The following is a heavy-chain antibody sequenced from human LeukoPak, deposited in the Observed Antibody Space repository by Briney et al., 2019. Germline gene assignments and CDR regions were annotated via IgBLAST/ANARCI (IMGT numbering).Heavy chain of an antibody. J-gene: IGHJ6*03. CDR2: IKGKTDGGTT. CDR3: TTSSNRVYYYYYYMDV. D-gene: IGHD1-14*01. CDR1: EFSVGSNY. Sequence: GGSLRLSCAASEFSVGSNYMTWVRQAPGKGLEWVGRIKGKTDGGTTDYAAPVKGRFTISRDDSKNTLYLQMNSLKTEDTAVYYCTTSSNRVYYYYYYMDVRGKGTTVTISS. V-gene: IGHV3-15*01.